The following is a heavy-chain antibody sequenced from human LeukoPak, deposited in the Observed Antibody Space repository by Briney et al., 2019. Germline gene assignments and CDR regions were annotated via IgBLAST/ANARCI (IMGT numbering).Heavy chain of an antibody. J-gene: IGHJ2*01. V-gene: IGHV3-21*01. Sequence: GGSLRLSCAASGFTFSSYSMNWVRQAPGKGLEWVSSISSSSSYIYYADSVKGRFTISRDNAKNSLYLQMNSLRAEDTAVYYCAREFHPQWYFDLWGRGTLVTVSS. CDR3: AREFHPQWYFDL. CDR1: GFTFSSYS. CDR2: ISSSSSYI.